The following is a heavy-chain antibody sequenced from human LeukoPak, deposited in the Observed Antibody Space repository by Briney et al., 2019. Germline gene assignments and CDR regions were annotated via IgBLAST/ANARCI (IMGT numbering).Heavy chain of an antibody. CDR1: GYSFTSYW. J-gene: IGHJ3*02. V-gene: IGHV5-51*01. Sequence: GESLQISCKGSGYSFTSYWIGWVRQMPGKGLEWMGIIYPGDSDTRYSPSFQGQVTISADKSISTAYLQWSSLKASDTAMYYCASLYYYDSSGSDDAFDIWGQGTMVTVSS. CDR2: IYPGDSDT. CDR3: ASLYYYDSSGSDDAFDI. D-gene: IGHD3-22*01.